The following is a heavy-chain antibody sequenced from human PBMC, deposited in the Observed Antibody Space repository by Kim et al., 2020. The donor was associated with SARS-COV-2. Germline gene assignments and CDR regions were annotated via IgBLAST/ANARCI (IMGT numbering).Heavy chain of an antibody. CDR3: ARDERSHGGHDFDF. CDR2: ISGSRSAT. V-gene: IGHV3-21*06. J-gene: IGHJ4*02. D-gene: IGHD5-18*01. CDR1: GFTFSDYS. Sequence: GGSLRLSCATSGFTFSDYSMNWVRQAPGKGLEWVSTISGSRSATWYADSVRGRFTVSRDNAKNSLYLQMHSLRAEDTAVYYCARDERSHGGHDFDFLGQG.